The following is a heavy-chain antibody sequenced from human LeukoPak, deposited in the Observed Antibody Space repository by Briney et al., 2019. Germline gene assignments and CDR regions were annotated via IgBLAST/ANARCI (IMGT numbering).Heavy chain of an antibody. CDR1: GYPFTDYW. V-gene: IGHV5-51*01. CDR3: ARHVVRGVRYYYYYYMDV. Sequence: GESLKISCKGSGYPFTDYWIGWVRQVPGTGLEWMGIIYPDDSETRYRPSFQGQVTISADKSINTVYLQWSSLKASDTAMYYCARHVVRGVRYYYYYYMDVWGKGTTVTISS. J-gene: IGHJ6*03. CDR2: IYPDDSET. D-gene: IGHD3-10*01.